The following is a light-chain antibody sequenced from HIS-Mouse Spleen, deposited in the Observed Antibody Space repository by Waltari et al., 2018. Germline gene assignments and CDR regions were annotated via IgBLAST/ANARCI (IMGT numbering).Light chain of an antibody. CDR1: ALPKKY. CDR2: EDS. CDR3: YSTDSSGNHRV. V-gene: IGLV3-10*01. J-gene: IGLJ2*01. Sequence: SYELTQPPSVSVSPAQTARNTCSGYALPKKYAYWYQQKSGQAPVLVIYEDSKRPSGIPERFSGSSSGTMATLTISGAQVEDEADYYCYSTDSSGNHRVFGGGTKLTVL.